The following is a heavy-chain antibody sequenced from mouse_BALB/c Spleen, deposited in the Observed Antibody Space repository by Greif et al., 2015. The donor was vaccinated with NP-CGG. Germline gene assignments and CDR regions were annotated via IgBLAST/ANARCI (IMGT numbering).Heavy chain of an antibody. Sequence: QVQLQQSGSVLVRPGASVKLSCKASGYTFTSSWMHWAKQRPGQGLEWIGEIHPNSGNTNYNEKFKGKATLTVDTSSSTAYVDLSSLTSEDSAVYYSARDWYFDYWGQGTTLTVSS. CDR1: GYTFTSSW. V-gene: IGHV1S130*01. CDR2: IHPNSGNT. D-gene: IGHD4-1*01. CDR3: ARDWYFDY. J-gene: IGHJ2*01.